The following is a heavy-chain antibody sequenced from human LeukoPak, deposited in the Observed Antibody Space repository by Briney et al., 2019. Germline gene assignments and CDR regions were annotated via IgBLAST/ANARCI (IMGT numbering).Heavy chain of an antibody. Sequence: PSETLSLTCTVSGGSISSSSYYWGWIRQPPGKGLEWIGSIYYSGCTYYNPSLKSRVTISVDTSKNQFSLKLSSVTAADTAVYYCARHGAIGIDYWGQGTLVTVSS. CDR2: IYYSGCT. CDR1: GGSISSSSYY. CDR3: ARHGAIGIDY. D-gene: IGHD2-2*02. V-gene: IGHV4-39*01. J-gene: IGHJ4*02.